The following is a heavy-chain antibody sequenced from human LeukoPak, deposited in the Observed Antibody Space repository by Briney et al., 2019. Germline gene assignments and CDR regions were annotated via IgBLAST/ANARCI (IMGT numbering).Heavy chain of an antibody. CDR2: ISGVGAGT. V-gene: IGHV3-23*01. Sequence: PGGSLRLSCAASGFTFSTCAMSWVRQAPGKGLEWVSAISGVGAGTYYADSVKGRFTISRDNSKNTLYLQMNSLRAEDTAVYYCASPYCGGDCYSNSNAFDIWGQGTMVTVSS. D-gene: IGHD2-21*02. J-gene: IGHJ3*02. CDR1: GFTFSTCA. CDR3: ASPYCGGDCYSNSNAFDI.